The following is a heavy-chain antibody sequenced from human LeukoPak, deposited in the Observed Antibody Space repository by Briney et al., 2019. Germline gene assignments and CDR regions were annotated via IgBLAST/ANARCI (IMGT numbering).Heavy chain of an antibody. CDR1: GFTFSSYS. CDR3: ARSGIVGANMVYHYMDV. CDR2: ISTGSSTI. D-gene: IGHD1-26*01. V-gene: IGHV3-48*01. Sequence: GGSLRLSCAASGFTFSSYSMKWVRQAPWKGLEWVSYISTGSSTIYYAASVKGRFTISRDKTKNSLYLQMDSLRAEDTAVYYCARSGIVGANMVYHYMDVWGKGTTVTVSS. J-gene: IGHJ6*03.